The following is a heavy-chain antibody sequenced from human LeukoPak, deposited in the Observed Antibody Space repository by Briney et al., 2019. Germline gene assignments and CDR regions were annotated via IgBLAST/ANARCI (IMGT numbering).Heavy chain of an antibody. V-gene: IGHV4-4*07. Sequence: SETLSLTCAVYGGSFSGYYWSWIRQPAGKGLEWIGRIYTSGSTNYNPSLKSRVTMSVDTSKNQFSLKLSSVTAADTAVYYCARDYHYYDSSGYSSPVYGMDVWGQGTTVTVS. J-gene: IGHJ6*02. CDR2: IYTSGST. D-gene: IGHD3-22*01. CDR1: GGSFSGYY. CDR3: ARDYHYYDSSGYSSPVYGMDV.